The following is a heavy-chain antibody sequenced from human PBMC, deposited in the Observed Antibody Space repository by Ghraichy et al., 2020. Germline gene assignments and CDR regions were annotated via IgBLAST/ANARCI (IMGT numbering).Heavy chain of an antibody. CDR2: ISAYNGNT. CDR3: ARGLRYFDWLPRFDY. Sequence: ASVKVSCKASGYTFTNYGISWVRQAPGQGLEWMGWISAYNGNTNYAQKLQGRVTMTTDTSTSTAYMELRSLRSDDTAVYYCARGLRYFDWLPRFDYWGQGTLVTVSS. D-gene: IGHD3-9*01. CDR1: GYTFTNYG. V-gene: IGHV1-18*04. J-gene: IGHJ4*02.